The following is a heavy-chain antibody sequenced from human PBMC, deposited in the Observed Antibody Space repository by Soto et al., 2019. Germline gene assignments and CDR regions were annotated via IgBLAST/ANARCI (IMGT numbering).Heavy chain of an antibody. D-gene: IGHD3-10*01. V-gene: IGHV1-18*01. Sequence: GASVKVSCKASGYTFTSYGISWVRQAPRQGLEWMGWISAYNGNTNYAQKLQGRVTMTTDTSTSTAYMELRSLRSDDTAVYYCARVLLWFGELLSASWFYNYYYYMDVWGKGTTVTVSS. J-gene: IGHJ6*03. CDR3: ARVLLWFGELLSASWFYNYYYYMDV. CDR1: GYTFTSYG. CDR2: ISAYNGNT.